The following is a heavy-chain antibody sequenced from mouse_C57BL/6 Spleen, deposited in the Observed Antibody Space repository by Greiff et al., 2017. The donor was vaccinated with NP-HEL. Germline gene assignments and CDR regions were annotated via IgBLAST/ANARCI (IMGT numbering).Heavy chain of an antibody. CDR2: IYPSDSET. J-gene: IGHJ3*01. D-gene: IGHD1-1*01. CDR1: GYTFTSYW. V-gene: IGHV1-61*01. Sequence: VQLQQSGAELVRPGSSVKLSCKASGYTFTSYWMDWVKQRPGQGLEWIGNIYPSDSETHYNQKFKDKATLTVDKSSSTAYMQLSSLTSEDSAVYYCARSYYGSSTGFAYWGQGTLVTVSA. CDR3: ARSYYGSSTGFAY.